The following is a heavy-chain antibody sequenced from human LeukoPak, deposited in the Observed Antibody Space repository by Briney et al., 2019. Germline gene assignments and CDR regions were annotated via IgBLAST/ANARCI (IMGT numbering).Heavy chain of an antibody. CDR2: IYPGDSDT. V-gene: IGHV5-51*01. J-gene: IGHJ6*03. D-gene: IGHD1-26*01. CDR1: GYSFTSYW. CDR3: ARQTVGATLYMDV. Sequence: GESLKISCKGSGYSFTSYWIGWVRQMPGKGLEWMGIIYPGDSDTRYSPSFQGQVTISADKSISTAYLQWSSLKASDTAMYCCARQTVGATLYMDVWGKGTTVTISS.